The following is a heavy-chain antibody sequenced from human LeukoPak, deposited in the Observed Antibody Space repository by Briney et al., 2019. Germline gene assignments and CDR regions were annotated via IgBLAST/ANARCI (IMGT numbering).Heavy chain of an antibody. V-gene: IGHV4-34*01. CDR1: GGSFSGYY. Sequence: SETLSLTCAVYGGSFSGYYWSWIRQPPGKGLEWIGEINHSGSTNYNPSLKSRVTISVDTSKNQFSRKLSSVTAADTAVYYCARGDIVVVTAPHHYYYGMGVWGQGTTVTVSS. CDR3: ARGDIVVVTAPHHYYYGMGV. J-gene: IGHJ6*02. CDR2: INHSGST. D-gene: IGHD2-21*02.